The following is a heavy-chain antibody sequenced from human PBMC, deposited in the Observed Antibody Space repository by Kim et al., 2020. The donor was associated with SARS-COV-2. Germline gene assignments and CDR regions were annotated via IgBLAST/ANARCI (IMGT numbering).Heavy chain of an antibody. CDR3: ARVKVVYSGSYYMRAYYFDY. CDR1: GFTFSSYW. J-gene: IGHJ4*02. D-gene: IGHD1-26*01. CDR2: IKQDGSEK. V-gene: IGHV3-7*03. Sequence: GGSLRLSCAASGFTFSSYWMSWVRQAPGKGLEWVANIKQDGSEKYYVDSVKGRFTISRDNAKNSLYLQMNSLRAEDTAVYYCARVKVVYSGSYYMRAYYFDYWGQGTLVTVSS.